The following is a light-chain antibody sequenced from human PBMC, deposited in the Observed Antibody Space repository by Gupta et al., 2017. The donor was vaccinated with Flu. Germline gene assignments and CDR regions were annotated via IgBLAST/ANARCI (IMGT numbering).Light chain of an antibody. CDR3: QQTDSTPWT. Sequence: GDRVTITCRASQHIADYLNWYQHRPGEAPELLVFGASRLQTGVPARFSGSGSGRDFTLTISALQPEDFATYSCQQTDSTPWTFGPGTKVDIE. CDR2: GAS. CDR1: QHIADY. V-gene: IGKV1-39*01. J-gene: IGKJ1*01.